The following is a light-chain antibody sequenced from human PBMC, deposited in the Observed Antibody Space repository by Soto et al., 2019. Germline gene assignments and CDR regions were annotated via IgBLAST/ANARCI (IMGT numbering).Light chain of an antibody. V-gene: IGKV4-1*01. CDR1: QSVLYSSNNKNY. CDR2: WAS. J-gene: IGKJ2*01. Sequence: DIVMTQSPDSLAVSLGERATINCKSSQSVLYSSNNKNYSAWYQQRPGQPPKLLIYWASTRESGVPDRFSGSGSGTDFTLTITSLQAEDVAVYYCQQYESTPPTFCQGTKLEIK. CDR3: QQYESTPPT.